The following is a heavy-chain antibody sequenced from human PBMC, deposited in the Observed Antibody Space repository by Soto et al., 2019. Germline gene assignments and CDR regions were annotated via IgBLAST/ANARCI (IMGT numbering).Heavy chain of an antibody. CDR3: ARGRDGDY. J-gene: IGHJ4*02. CDR2: ISAHNGNT. Sequence: QVHLVQSGAEVKKPGASVKVSCKGSGYGFTTYGITWVRQAPGQGLEWMAWISAHNGNTNYAQKLQGRVTVTRDTSTSTAYRQLMSLRSDDTAVYYGARGRDGDYWGQGDLVTVSS. V-gene: IGHV1-18*01. CDR1: GYGFTTYG. D-gene: IGHD6-6*01.